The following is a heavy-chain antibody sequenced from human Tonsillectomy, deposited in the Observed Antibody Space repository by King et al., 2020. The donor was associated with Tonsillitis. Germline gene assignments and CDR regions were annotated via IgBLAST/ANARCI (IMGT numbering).Heavy chain of an antibody. D-gene: IGHD2-15*01. V-gene: IGHV3-49*04. J-gene: IGHJ4*02. Sequence: VQLVESGGGLEQPGRSLRLSCTASGFTFGDYAMSWVRQAPGKGLEWVGFIRSKAYGGTTEYDASVKGRFTISRDDSKSIAYLQMNSLKTEDTAVYYCSREIMVCSGGSCYSPTFDYWGQGTLVTVSS. CDR2: IRSKAYGGTT. CDR3: SREIMVCSGGSCYSPTFDY. CDR1: GFTFGDYA.